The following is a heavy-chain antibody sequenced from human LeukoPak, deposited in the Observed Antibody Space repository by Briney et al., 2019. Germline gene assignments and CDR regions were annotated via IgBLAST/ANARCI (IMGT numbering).Heavy chain of an antibody. CDR1: VGTFSSYA. V-gene: IGHV1-69*05. CDR2: IILIFGTA. D-gene: IGHD3-3*01. CDR3: ARGNYDFWSGYSVYNLFDP. J-gene: IGHJ5*02. Sequence: SVKVSRKASVGTFSSYAICWVRQAPGQGLEWMGGIILIFGTANYAQKFQGRVTTTTDESTSTAYMELSSLRSEGTAGYYCARGNYDFWSGYSVYNLFDPWGQGTLVTVSS.